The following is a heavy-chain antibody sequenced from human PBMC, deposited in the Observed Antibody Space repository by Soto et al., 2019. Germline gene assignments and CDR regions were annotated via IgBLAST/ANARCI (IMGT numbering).Heavy chain of an antibody. V-gene: IGHV4-59*01. Sequence: SETLSLTCTVSGGSISSYYWSWIRQPPGKGLEWIGYIYYSGSTNYNPSLKSRVTISVDTSKNQFSLKLSSVTAADTAVYYCARVNGRWFGELLSQPLYNWFDPWGQGTLVTVSS. J-gene: IGHJ5*02. CDR1: GGSISSYY. D-gene: IGHD3-10*01. CDR3: ARVNGRWFGELLSQPLYNWFDP. CDR2: IYYSGST.